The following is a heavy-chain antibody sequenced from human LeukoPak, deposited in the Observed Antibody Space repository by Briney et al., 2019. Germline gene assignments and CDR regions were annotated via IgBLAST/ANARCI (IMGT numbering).Heavy chain of an antibody. D-gene: IGHD5-12*01. Sequence: PSETLSLTCTVSGGSISSYYWSWIRQPPGKGLEWIGYIYHSGSTYYNPSLKSRVTISVDRSKNQFSLKLSSVTAADTAVYYCARISGKRFLDYWGQGTLVTVSS. CDR2: IYHSGST. J-gene: IGHJ4*02. CDR1: GGSISSYY. CDR3: ARISGKRFLDY. V-gene: IGHV4-59*12.